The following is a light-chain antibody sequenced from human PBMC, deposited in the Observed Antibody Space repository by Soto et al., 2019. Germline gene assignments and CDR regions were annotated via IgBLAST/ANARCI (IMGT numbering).Light chain of an antibody. CDR1: QSVSNNY. Sequence: ESVLTQSPGTLSLSPGERATLSCRASQSVSNNYLAWYQQKPGQAPRLLIYGASTRATGIPDRFSGSGSGTDFTLTISRLEPEDVATYYCLQFHGFPLSFGGGTKVEVK. J-gene: IGKJ4*01. CDR2: GAS. CDR3: LQFHGFPLS. V-gene: IGKV3-20*01.